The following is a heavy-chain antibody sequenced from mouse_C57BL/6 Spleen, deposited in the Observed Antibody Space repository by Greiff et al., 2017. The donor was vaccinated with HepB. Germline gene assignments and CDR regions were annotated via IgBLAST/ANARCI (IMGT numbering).Heavy chain of an antibody. CDR3: ASDGNYRFAY. V-gene: IGHV1-76*01. CDR1: GYTFTDYY. Sequence: QVQLQQSGAELVRPGASVKLSCKASGYTFTDYYINWVKQRPGQGLEWIARIYPGSGNTYYNEKFKGKATLTAEKSSSTAYMQLSSLTSEDSAVYFCASDGNYRFAYWGKGTLVTVSA. D-gene: IGHD2-1*01. J-gene: IGHJ3*01. CDR2: IYPGSGNT.